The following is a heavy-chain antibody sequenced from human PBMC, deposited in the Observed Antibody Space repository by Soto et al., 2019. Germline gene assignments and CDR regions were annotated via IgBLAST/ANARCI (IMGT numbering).Heavy chain of an antibody. CDR1: GYSFTSYW. Sequence: LGESLKISCKGSGYSFTSYWIGWVRQMPGKGLEWMGIIYPGDSDTRYSPSFQVQVTISADKSISTAYLQWSSLKASDTAMYYCARRVAVYSGYDSDYYYYYMDVWGKGTTVTVSS. CDR3: ARRVAVYSGYDSDYYYYYMDV. V-gene: IGHV5-51*01. CDR2: IYPGDSDT. D-gene: IGHD5-12*01. J-gene: IGHJ6*03.